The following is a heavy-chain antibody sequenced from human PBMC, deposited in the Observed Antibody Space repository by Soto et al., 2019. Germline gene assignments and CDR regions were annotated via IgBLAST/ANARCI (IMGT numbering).Heavy chain of an antibody. CDR2: ISYDGSNK. J-gene: IGHJ6*02. CDR3: AKPFGGDDFWSGYYEYYYYYYGMDV. Sequence: GGSLRLSCAASGFTFSSYSMHWVRQAPGKGLEWVAVISYDGSNKYYADSVKGRFTISRDNSKNTLYLQMNSLRAEDTAVYYCAKPFGGDDFWSGYYEYYYYYYGMDVWGQGTTVTVSS. D-gene: IGHD3-3*01. CDR1: GFTFSSYS. V-gene: IGHV3-30*18.